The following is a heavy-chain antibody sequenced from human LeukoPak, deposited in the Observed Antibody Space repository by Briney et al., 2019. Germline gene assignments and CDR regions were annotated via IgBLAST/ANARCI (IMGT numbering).Heavy chain of an antibody. V-gene: IGHV4-38-2*01. J-gene: IGHJ5*02. CDR2: IYHSGST. D-gene: IGHD3-3*01. Sequence: PSETLSLTCAVSGYSISSGYYWGWIRQPPGNGLEWIESIYHSGSTYYNPSLKSRVTISVDTSKNQFSLKLSSVTAADTAVYYCASLIPDFWSGYYTFWFDPWGQGTLVTVSS. CDR1: GYSISSGYY. CDR3: ASLIPDFWSGYYTFWFDP.